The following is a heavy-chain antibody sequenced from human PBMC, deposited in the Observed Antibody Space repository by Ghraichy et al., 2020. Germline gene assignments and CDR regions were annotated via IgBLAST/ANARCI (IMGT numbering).Heavy chain of an antibody. V-gene: IGHV3-21*01. D-gene: IGHD6-19*01. J-gene: IGHJ4*02. CDR3: ARARTRDSSGWYPFSFDY. CDR1: GFTFSSYS. Sequence: GGSLRLSCAASGFTFSSYSMNWVRQAPGKGLEWVSSINSSSSYIYYADSVKGRFTISRDNAKNSLYLQMNSLRAEDTAVYYCARARTRDSSGWYPFSFDYWGQGTLVTVSS. CDR2: INSSSSYI.